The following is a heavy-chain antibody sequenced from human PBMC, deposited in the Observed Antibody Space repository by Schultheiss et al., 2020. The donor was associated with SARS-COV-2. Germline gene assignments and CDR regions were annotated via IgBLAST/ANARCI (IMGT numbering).Heavy chain of an antibody. D-gene: IGHD3-10*01. V-gene: IGHV1-69*13. CDR3: ARDFKVRFGESMPTYYYYYGMDV. J-gene: IGHJ6*02. Sequence: SVKVSCKASGGTFSSYAISWVRQAPGQGLEWMGGIIPIFGTANYAQKFQGRVTITADESTSTAYMELSSLRSEDTAVYYCARDFKVRFGESMPTYYYYYGMDVWGQGTTVTVSS. CDR1: GGTFSSYA. CDR2: IIPIFGTA.